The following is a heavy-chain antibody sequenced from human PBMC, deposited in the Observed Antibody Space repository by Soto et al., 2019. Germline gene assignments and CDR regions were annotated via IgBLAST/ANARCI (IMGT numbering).Heavy chain of an antibody. D-gene: IGHD5-12*01. CDR2: MNPNSGNT. J-gene: IGHJ6*03. Sequence: ASVKVSCKAAGYTFTSYDINWGRQATGQGLEWMGWMNPNSGNTGYAQKFQGRVTMTRNTSISTAYMELSSLRSEDTAVYYCARGVGRPVATIYYYYYYMDVWGKGTTVTVSS. V-gene: IGHV1-8*01. CDR1: GYTFTSYD. CDR3: ARGVGRPVATIYYYYYYMDV.